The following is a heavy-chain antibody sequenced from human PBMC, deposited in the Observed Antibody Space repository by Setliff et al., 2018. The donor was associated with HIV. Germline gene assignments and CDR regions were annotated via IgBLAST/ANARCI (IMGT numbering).Heavy chain of an antibody. D-gene: IGHD1-26*01. J-gene: IGHJ4*02. CDR2: MSPKSGNT. CDR3: ARGVDGNYRKFFDN. Sequence: ASVKVSCKASGYTFSIYDINWVRQATGQGLQWMGWMSPKSGNTGYARKFQGRVSMTRNTSISTAYMELSSLISEDTAVYYCARGVDGNYRKFFDNWGQGTLGTVSS. CDR1: GYTFSIYD. V-gene: IGHV1-8*02.